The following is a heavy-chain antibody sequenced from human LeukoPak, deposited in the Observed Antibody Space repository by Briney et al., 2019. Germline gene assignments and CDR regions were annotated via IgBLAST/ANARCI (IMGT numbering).Heavy chain of an antibody. Sequence: PGGSLRLSCAASGFTFSTYEMNWVRLAPGKGLGWVSYITTSGNSIYYADSVKGRFTISRDNTKNSLYLQMNSLRAEDTAVYYCARGGSVSYYFDYWGQGTLVTVSS. D-gene: IGHD1-26*01. J-gene: IGHJ4*02. CDR1: GFTFSTYE. V-gene: IGHV3-48*03. CDR2: ITTSGNSI. CDR3: ARGGSVSYYFDY.